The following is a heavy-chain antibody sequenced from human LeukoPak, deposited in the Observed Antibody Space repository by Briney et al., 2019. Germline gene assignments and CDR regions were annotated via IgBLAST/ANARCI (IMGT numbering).Heavy chain of an antibody. Sequence: PGGSLRLSCAASGFTFSSYSMNWVRQAPGKGLEWVSSISSSSSYIYYADSVKGRFTISRDNAKNSLYLQMNSPRAEDTAVYYCARDTVDIVATDYWGQGTLVTVSS. CDR1: GFTFSSYS. CDR3: ARDTVDIVATDY. V-gene: IGHV3-21*01. D-gene: IGHD5-12*01. CDR2: ISSSSSYI. J-gene: IGHJ4*02.